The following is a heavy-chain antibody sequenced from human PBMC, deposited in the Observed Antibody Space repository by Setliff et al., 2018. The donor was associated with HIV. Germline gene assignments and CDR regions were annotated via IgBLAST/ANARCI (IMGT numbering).Heavy chain of an antibody. Sequence: SLRFSCAASGFTFSSYAMHWVRQAPGKGLEWVAVISYDGSNKYYADSVKGRFTISRDNSKNTLYLQMNSLRAEDTAVYYCARDSYDSSGYYYLRLGGEYYYGMDVWGQGTTVTVSS. CDR3: ARDSYDSSGYYYLRLGGEYYYGMDV. J-gene: IGHJ6*02. V-gene: IGHV3-30*04. CDR2: ISYDGSNK. D-gene: IGHD3-22*01. CDR1: GFTFSSYA.